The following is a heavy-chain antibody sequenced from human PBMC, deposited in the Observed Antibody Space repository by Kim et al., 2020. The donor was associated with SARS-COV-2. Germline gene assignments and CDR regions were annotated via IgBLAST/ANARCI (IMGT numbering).Heavy chain of an antibody. V-gene: IGHV4-39*01. CDR3: ARTGYSSTLRYYFDS. D-gene: IGHD6-13*01. Sequence: PAHKSRVPMSVDTSKNQFSLKLSSVTAADTAVYYCARTGYSSTLRYYFDSWGQGTVVTVSS. J-gene: IGHJ4*02.